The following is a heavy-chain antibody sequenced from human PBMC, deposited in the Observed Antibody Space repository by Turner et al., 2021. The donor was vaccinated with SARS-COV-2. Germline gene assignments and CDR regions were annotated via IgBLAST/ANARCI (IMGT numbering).Heavy chain of an antibody. J-gene: IGHJ4*01. CDR3: ARRRFMSGYSFDY. CDR1: GGSISSSSYY. CDR2: IYYSGST. V-gene: IGHV4-39*01. D-gene: IGHD3-3*01. Sequence: QLQLQESGPGQVKPSETLSLTCTVSGGSISSSSYYWGWIRQPPGKGLEWIGSIYYSGSTYYNPSLKSRVTISVDTSKNQFSLKLSSVTAADTAVYYCARRRFMSGYSFDYWGHGTLVTVSS.